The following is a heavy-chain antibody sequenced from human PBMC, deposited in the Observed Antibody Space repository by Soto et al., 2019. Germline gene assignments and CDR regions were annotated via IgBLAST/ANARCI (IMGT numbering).Heavy chain of an antibody. V-gene: IGHV6-1*01. D-gene: IGHD6-19*01. J-gene: IGHJ5*02. CDR2: TYYRSKWYN. Sequence: SQTLSLTCAISGDSVSSNSAAWNWIRQSPSRGLELLGRTYYRSKWYNDYSVSVKSRIIITPDASKNQFSLQLNSVTPEDTAVYYCARGVHSSGWYVWWFDPWGQGILVTVSS. CDR3: ARGVHSSGWYVWWFDP. CDR1: GDSVSSNSAA.